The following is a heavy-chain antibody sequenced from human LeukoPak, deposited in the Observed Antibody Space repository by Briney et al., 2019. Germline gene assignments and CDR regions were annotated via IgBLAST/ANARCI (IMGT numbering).Heavy chain of an antibody. CDR3: ARVGPTSAVYDY. J-gene: IGHJ4*02. CDR2: INPSGGST. CDR1: GYTFTGYY. Sequence: ASVKVSCKASGYTFTGYYMHWVRQAPGQGLEWMGWINPSGGSTSYAQKFQGRVTMTRDTSTSTVYMELSSLRSEDTAVYYCARVGPTSAVYDYWGQGTLVTVSS. V-gene: IGHV1-46*01. D-gene: IGHD4-11*01.